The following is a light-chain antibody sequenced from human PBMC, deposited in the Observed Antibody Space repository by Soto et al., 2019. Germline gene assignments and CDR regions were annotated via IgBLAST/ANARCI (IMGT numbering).Light chain of an antibody. Sequence: DIVMTQSPDSLAVSLGERATINCKSSQSVLYSSNNNNYLAWYQQKPGQPPKLLIYWASTRQSGVPDRFSGSGSGTDFTLTISSLQAEDAALYYCHQYYSTPGTFGQGTKVEIK. CDR2: WAS. V-gene: IGKV4-1*01. CDR3: HQYYSTPGT. CDR1: QSVLYSSNNNNY. J-gene: IGKJ1*01.